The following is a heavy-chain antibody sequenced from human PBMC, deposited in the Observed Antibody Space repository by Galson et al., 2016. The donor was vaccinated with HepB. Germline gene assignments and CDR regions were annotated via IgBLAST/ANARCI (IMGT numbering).Heavy chain of an antibody. CDR3: ARDKTDYSASGTYFDAFDM. CDR1: GFTFSNYW. V-gene: IGHV3-7*03. D-gene: IGHD3-10*01. CDR2: IKQDGSVE. J-gene: IGHJ3*02. Sequence: SLRLSCAASGFTFSNYWMTWVRQAPGKGLEWVANIKQDGSVEHYVDSVEGRFTISRDDAKSSLYLQMNSLRAEDKALYYCARDKTDYSASGTYFDAFDMWGQETMVTVSS.